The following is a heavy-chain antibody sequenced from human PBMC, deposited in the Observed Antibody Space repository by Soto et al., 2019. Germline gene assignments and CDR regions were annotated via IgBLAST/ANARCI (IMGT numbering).Heavy chain of an antibody. CDR2: IYYSGST. CDR1: GGSISSYY. CDR3: ARGDYGRHFEY. Sequence: SETLSLTCTVSGGSISSYYWSWIRQPPGKGLEWIGYIYYSGSTNYNPSLKSRVTISVDTSKNQFSLKLSSVTAADTAVYYCARGDYGRHFEYWGQGTLVTVSS. V-gene: IGHV4-59*01. J-gene: IGHJ4*02. D-gene: IGHD4-17*01.